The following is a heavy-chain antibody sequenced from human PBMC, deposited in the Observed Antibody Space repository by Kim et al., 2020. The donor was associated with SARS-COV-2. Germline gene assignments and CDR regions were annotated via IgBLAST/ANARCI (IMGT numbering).Heavy chain of an antibody. CDR1: GGSFSGYY. CDR3: ARGVVPDY. Sequence: SETLSLTCAVYGGSFSGYYWSWIRQPPGKGLEWIGEINHSGSTNYNPSLKSRVTISVDTSKNQFSLKLSSVTAADTAVYYCARGVVPDYWGQGTLVTVSS. CDR2: INHSGST. J-gene: IGHJ4*02. V-gene: IGHV4-34*01. D-gene: IGHD2-15*01.